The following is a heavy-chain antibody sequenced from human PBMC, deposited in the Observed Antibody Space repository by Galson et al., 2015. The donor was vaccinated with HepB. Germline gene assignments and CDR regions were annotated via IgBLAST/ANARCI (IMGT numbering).Heavy chain of an antibody. V-gene: IGHV3-30*02. J-gene: IGHJ4*02. CDR3: AKIPTYIAAAVG. CDR1: GFTFSSYG. Sequence: SLRLSCAASGFTFSSYGMHWVRQAPGKGLEWVAFIRYDGSNKYYADSVKGRFTISRDNSKNTLYLQMNSLRAEDTAVYYCAKIPTYIAAAVGWGQGTLVTVSS. CDR2: IRYDGSNK. D-gene: IGHD6-13*01.